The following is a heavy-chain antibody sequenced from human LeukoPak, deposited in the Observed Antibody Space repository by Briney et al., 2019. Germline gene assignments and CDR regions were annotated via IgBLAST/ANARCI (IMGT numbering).Heavy chain of an antibody. J-gene: IGHJ4*02. D-gene: IGHD3-10*01. Sequence: GGSLRLSCAASGFTFSSYWMSWVRQAPGKGLEWVSGIGAGGTTYYPDSVKGRFTISRDNSKNTLYLQMNSLRAEDTAVYYCASGEWPQDYWGQGTLVTVSS. CDR1: GFTFSSYW. CDR2: IGAGGTT. CDR3: ASGEWPQDY. V-gene: IGHV3-53*01.